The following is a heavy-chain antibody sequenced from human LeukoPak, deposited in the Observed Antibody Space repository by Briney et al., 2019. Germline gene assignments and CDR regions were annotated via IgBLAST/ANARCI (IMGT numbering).Heavy chain of an antibody. CDR3: ARGTYYDYVWGSYRYTLDY. Sequence: SETLSLTCTVSGVSISSYYWSWLRQPPGKGLEWIGYIYYSGSTNYNPSLKSRVTISVDTSKNQFSLKLSSVTAADTAVYYCARGTYYDYVWGSYRYTLDYWGQGTLVTVSS. D-gene: IGHD3-16*02. J-gene: IGHJ4*02. CDR1: GVSISSYY. V-gene: IGHV4-59*01. CDR2: IYYSGST.